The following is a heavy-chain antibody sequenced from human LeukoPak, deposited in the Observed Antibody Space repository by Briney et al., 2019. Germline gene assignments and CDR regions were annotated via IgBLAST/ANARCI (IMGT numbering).Heavy chain of an antibody. CDR2: IYYSGST. CDR1: GGSISSSSYY. D-gene: IGHD6-19*01. J-gene: IGHJ4*02. V-gene: IGHV4-39*01. Sequence: PSETLSLTCTVSGGSISSSSYYWGWIRQPPGKGLEWIGSIYYSGSTYYNPSLKSRVTISVDTSKNQFSLKLSSVTAAETAVYYCARHGREQWLLRYFDYWGQGTLVTVSS. CDR3: ARHGREQWLLRYFDY.